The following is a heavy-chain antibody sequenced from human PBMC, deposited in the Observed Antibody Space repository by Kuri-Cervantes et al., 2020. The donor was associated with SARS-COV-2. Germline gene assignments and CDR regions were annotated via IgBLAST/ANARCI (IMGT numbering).Heavy chain of an antibody. Sequence: GESLKISCAASGSTFSGSAMHWVRQASGKGLEWVGRIRSRANSYATAYAASVKGRFTISRDDSKNTAYLQMNSLKTEDTAVYYCTMGDWFDPWGQGTLVTVSS. CDR3: TMGDWFDP. CDR2: IRSRANSYAT. CDR1: GSTFSGSA. V-gene: IGHV3-73*01. J-gene: IGHJ5*02. D-gene: IGHD3-16*01.